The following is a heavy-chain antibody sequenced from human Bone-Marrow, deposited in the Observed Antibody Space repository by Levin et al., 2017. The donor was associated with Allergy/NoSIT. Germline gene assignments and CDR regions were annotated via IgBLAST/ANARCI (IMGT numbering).Heavy chain of an antibody. CDR3: ARGGTMWDDY. Sequence: PSETLSLTCTVSGGSISGYYWSWIRQPPGKGLEWIGYIYDTGNINYNPSLRGRVIMSVDTSKNHLSLKLSSVTAADTAVYYCARGGTMWDDYWGQGTLVTVSS. D-gene: IGHD3-10*02. CDR1: GGSISGYY. CDR2: IYDTGNI. J-gene: IGHJ4*02. V-gene: IGHV4-59*01.